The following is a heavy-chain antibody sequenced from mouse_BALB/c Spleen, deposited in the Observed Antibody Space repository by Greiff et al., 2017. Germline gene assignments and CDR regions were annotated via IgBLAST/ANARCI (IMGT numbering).Heavy chain of an antibody. D-gene: IGHD2-14*01. J-gene: IGHJ1*01. V-gene: IGHV14-3*02. Sequence: VQLQQSGAELVKPGASVKLSCTASGFNIKDTYMHWVKQRPEQGLEWIGRIDPANGNTKYDPKFKGKATLTADTSSSTAYMQISSLTSEDSAVYFCAREPYYRYDWYFDVWGAGTTVTVSS. CDR3: AREPYYRYDWYFDV. CDR1: GFNIKDTY. CDR2: IDPANGNT.